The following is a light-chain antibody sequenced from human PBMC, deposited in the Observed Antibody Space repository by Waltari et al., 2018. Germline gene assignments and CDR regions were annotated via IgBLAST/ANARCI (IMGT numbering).Light chain of an antibody. CDR3: QQFGGSPMYT. CDR2: KTS. Sequence: VLTQSPRTLSLSPGDRAPLSRRASQSVDSTYLALYQQKPGQAPTLLIHKTSTRATGIPDRFSGSGSGTDFSLNINILEPGDSAVYYCQQFGGSPMYTFGLGTKLEIK. V-gene: IGKV3-20*01. J-gene: IGKJ2*01. CDR1: QSVDSTY.